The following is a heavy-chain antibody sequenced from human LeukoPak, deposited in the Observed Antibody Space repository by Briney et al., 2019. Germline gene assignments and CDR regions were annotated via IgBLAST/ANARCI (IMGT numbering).Heavy chain of an antibody. CDR2: ISWNSGSI. CDR3: AKGVRYDTFGAFDI. V-gene: IGHV3-9*01. Sequence: GGSLRLSCAASGFTFDDYAMHWVRQAPGKGLEWVSGISWNSGSIGYADSVKGRFTISRDNAKNSLYLQMNSLRAEDTALYYCAKGVRYDTFGAFDIWGQGTMVTVSS. D-gene: IGHD3-10*01. J-gene: IGHJ3*02. CDR1: GFTFDDYA.